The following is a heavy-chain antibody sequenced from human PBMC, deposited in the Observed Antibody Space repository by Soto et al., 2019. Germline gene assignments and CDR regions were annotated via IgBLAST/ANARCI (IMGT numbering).Heavy chain of an antibody. D-gene: IGHD3-9*01. CDR2: MNPNSGNT. J-gene: IGHJ3*02. CDR3: ALNLLRYFDWLLISGTDDAFDI. Sequence: ASVKVSCKASGYTFTSYDINWVRQATGQGLEWMGWMNPNSGNTGYAQKFQGRVTMTRNTSISTAYMELSSLRSEDTAVYYCALNLLRYFDWLLISGTDDAFDIWGQGTMVTVSS. V-gene: IGHV1-8*01. CDR1: GYTFTSYD.